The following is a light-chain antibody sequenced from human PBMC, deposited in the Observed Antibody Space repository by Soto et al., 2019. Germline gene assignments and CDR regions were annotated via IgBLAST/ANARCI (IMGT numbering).Light chain of an antibody. V-gene: IGLV2-23*02. CDR2: EVN. J-gene: IGLJ1*01. CDR3: SSYSGPTTFYV. Sequence: SVLTQPPSVSWSPGQSITISCTRTSSDVGTYTLASWYQHHPGKAPKLVIYEVNKRPAVVSKRFSGSKSGDTASLTISGLQAEDEADYYCSSYSGPTTFYVFGTGTKVTVL. CDR1: SSDVGTYTL.